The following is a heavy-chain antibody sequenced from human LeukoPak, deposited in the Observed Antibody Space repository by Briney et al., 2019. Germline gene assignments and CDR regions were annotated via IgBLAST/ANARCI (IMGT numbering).Heavy chain of an antibody. CDR3: ARDSFGLQDS. CDR1: GFTFSSFG. Sequence: PGGSLRLSCAASGFTFSSFGMHWVRQAPGKGLEWVAVIWYDGSNKYYADSVKGRFTISRDNSRNTLYLQMNSLRAEDTAVYYCARDSFGLQDSWGQGTLVTVSS. D-gene: IGHD3-10*01. CDR2: IWYDGSNK. J-gene: IGHJ4*02. V-gene: IGHV3-33*01.